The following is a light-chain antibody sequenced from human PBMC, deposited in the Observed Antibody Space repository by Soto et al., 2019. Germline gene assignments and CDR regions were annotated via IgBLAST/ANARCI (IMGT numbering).Light chain of an antibody. Sequence: QSVLTQPPSASGTPGQRVTISCSGSNSNIGSNTVNWYQQLPGTAPKLMIYEVSKRPSGVPDRFSGSKSGNTASLTVSGLQAEDEADYYCCSYAGSNNFVVFGGGTKLTVL. CDR2: EVS. CDR1: NSNIGSNT. CDR3: CSYAGSNNFVV. V-gene: IGLV1-44*01. J-gene: IGLJ2*01.